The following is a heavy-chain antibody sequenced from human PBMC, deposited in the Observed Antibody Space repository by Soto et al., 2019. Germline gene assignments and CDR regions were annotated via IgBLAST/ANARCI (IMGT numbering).Heavy chain of an antibody. CDR3: ARDGGLETNGRGMDV. J-gene: IGHJ6*02. CDR2: INSDGSST. D-gene: IGHD3-16*01. CDR1: GFTFSIYW. V-gene: IGHV3-74*01. Sequence: GGSLRLSCAASGFTFSIYWMHGVRQAPGKGLVWVSRINSDGSSTSYADSVKGRFTISRDNAKNTLYLQMNSLRAEDTAVYYCARDGGLETNGRGMDVWGQGTTVTVSS.